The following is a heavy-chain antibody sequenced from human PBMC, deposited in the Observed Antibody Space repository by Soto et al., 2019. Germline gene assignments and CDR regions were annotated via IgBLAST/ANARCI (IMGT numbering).Heavy chain of an antibody. CDR2: IYYSGST. D-gene: IGHD3-10*01. V-gene: IGHV4-31*03. CDR3: ARDFMVRGVSDAFDI. J-gene: IGHJ3*02. Sequence: SETLSLTCTVSGGSISSGGYYWSWIRQHPGKGPEWIGYIYYSGSTYYNPSLKSRVTVSVDTSKNQFSLKLSSVTAADTAVYYCARDFMVRGVSDAFDIWGQGTMVTVSS. CDR1: GGSISSGGYY.